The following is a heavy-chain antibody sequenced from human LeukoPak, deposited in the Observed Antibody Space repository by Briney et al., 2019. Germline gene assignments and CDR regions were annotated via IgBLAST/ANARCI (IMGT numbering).Heavy chain of an antibody. CDR1: GGSISSYY. CDR3: ARAGWDGYNYLIDY. V-gene: IGHV4-59*01. CDR2: FYYSGST. Sequence: PSETLSLTCTVSGGSISSYYWSWIRQPPGKGLEWIGYFYYSGSTNYNPSLKSRVTISVDTSKNQFSLKLSSVTAADTAVYYCARAGWDGYNYLIDYWGQGTLVTVSS. J-gene: IGHJ4*02. D-gene: IGHD5-24*01.